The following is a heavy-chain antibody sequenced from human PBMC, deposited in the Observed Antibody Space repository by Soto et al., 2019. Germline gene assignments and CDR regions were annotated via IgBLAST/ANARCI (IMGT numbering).Heavy chain of an antibody. D-gene: IGHD5-18*01. CDR1: GGTFSSYA. V-gene: IGHV1-69*12. CDR3: ARDQGVDTAMVPFY. Sequence: QVQLVQSGAEVKKPGSSVKVSCKASGGTFSSYAISWVRQAPGQGLEWMGGIIPIFGTANYAQKFQGRVTXXAXEPXSTAYMELSSLRSEDTAVYYCARDQGVDTAMVPFYWGQGTLVTVSS. J-gene: IGHJ4*02. CDR2: IIPIFGTA.